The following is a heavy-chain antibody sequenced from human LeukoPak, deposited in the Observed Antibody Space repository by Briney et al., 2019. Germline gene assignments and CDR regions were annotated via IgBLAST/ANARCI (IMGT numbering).Heavy chain of an antibody. J-gene: IGHJ3*01. Sequence: GGSLRLSCAASGFTFSSYSMNWVRQAPGKGLEWVSYISSSSSTIYYADSVKGRFTISRDNAKNSLYLQMNSLRAEDTAVYYCAKGRTEYAYTSDALDVWGHGTMITVSS. CDR2: ISSSSSTI. V-gene: IGHV3-48*01. CDR3: AKGRTEYAYTSDALDV. CDR1: GFTFSSYS. D-gene: IGHD2-2*02.